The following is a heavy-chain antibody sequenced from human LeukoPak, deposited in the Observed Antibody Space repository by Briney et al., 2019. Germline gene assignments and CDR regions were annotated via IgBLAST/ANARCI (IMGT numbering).Heavy chain of an antibody. CDR1: GFTFDDYG. CDR3: ARGDGSTVTADYFQN. CDR2: INWNSGVT. V-gene: IGHV3-20*04. D-gene: IGHD4-17*01. Sequence: PGGSLRLSCAASGFTFDDYGMSWVRQVPGRGLEWICGINWNSGVTGYADSVKGRFNISRDNAKNSLFLQMNSLRDEDTAFYYCARGDGSTVTADYFQNWGQGTLVTVS. J-gene: IGHJ1*01.